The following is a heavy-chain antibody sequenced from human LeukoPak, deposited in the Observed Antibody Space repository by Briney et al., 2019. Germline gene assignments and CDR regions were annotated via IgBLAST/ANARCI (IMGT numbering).Heavy chain of an antibody. Sequence: PGGSLRLSCAVSGFTLSSYWMTWVRQAPGKGLEWVANIKQDGSEKYYVDSVKGRFTISRDNAKNSLYLQMNSLRAEDTAVYYCARGRYIYGYNPPFDYWGQGTLVTVSS. V-gene: IGHV3-7*01. D-gene: IGHD5-18*01. CDR1: GFTLSSYW. J-gene: IGHJ4*02. CDR3: ARGRYIYGYNPPFDY. CDR2: IKQDGSEK.